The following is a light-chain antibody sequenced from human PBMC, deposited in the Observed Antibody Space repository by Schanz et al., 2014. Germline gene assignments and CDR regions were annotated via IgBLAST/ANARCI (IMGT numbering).Light chain of an antibody. CDR1: SSDVGGYNY. V-gene: IGLV2-8*01. CDR2: EVS. J-gene: IGLJ1*01. Sequence: QSALTQPPSASGSPGQSVTISCTGTSSDVGGYNYVSWYQQHPGKAPKLMIYEVSERPSGVSARFSGSKSANTASLTISGLQAEDEADYYCSSYGGSNDYVFGTGTKLTVL. CDR3: SSYGGSNDYV.